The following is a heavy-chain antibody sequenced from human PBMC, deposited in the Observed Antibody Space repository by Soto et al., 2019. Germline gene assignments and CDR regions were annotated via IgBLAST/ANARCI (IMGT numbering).Heavy chain of an antibody. V-gene: IGHV3-23*01. CDR3: AKRAPDTYYFDY. D-gene: IGHD2-2*02. Sequence: EVQLLESEGGLIQPGGSLRLSCAVSGFTFSNYAMSWVRQAPGKGLEWVSTISVGGSAFYADSVKGRFTISRDNSKNTLFLQMNSLRAEDTALYHCAKRAPDTYYFDYWGQGTLVTVS. J-gene: IGHJ4*02. CDR1: GFTFSNYA. CDR2: ISVGGSA.